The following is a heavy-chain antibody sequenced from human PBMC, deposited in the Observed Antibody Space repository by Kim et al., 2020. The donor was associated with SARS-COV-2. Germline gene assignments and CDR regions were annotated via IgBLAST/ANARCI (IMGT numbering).Heavy chain of an antibody. J-gene: IGHJ6*02. CDR1: GFAMSSYG. D-gene: IGHD3-9*01. V-gene: IGHV3-33*01. CDR2: IWYDGGNK. CDR3: ARDYAGYFKCLDV. Sequence: GGSLRLSCAASGFAMSSYGMHWVRQAPGKGLEWVSLIWYDGGNKYYADSVKGRFTISRDNSKNTLYLQMNSLRAEDTAVYYCARDYAGYFKCLDVWGQGTTVTVSS.